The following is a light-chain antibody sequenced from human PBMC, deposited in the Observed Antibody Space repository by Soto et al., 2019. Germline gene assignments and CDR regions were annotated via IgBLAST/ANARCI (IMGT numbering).Light chain of an antibody. J-gene: IGKJ1*01. CDR2: GAS. CDR1: QSVSSSY. V-gene: IGKV3-20*01. Sequence: EIVLTQSPGTLSLSPGERATLSCRASQSVSSSYLAWCQQKPGQAPRLLIYGASSRATGIPDRFSGSGSGTDFTLTISRLETEDFAVYYCQPYGSSLWTFGQGTKVHIK. CDR3: QPYGSSLWT.